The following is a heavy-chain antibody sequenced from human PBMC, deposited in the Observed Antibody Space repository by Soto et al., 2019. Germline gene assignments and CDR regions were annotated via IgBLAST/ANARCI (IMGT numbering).Heavy chain of an antibody. D-gene: IGHD2-15*01. Sequence: SVKVSCKASGGTFSSYAISWVRQAPGQGLEWMGGIIPIFGTANYAQKFQGRVTITADESTSTAYMELSSLRSEDTAVYYCARSGHCSGGSCYSDYYYGMDVWGQGTTVTVSS. J-gene: IGHJ6*02. CDR3: ARSGHCSGGSCYSDYYYGMDV. CDR2: IIPIFGTA. V-gene: IGHV1-69*13. CDR1: GGTFSSYA.